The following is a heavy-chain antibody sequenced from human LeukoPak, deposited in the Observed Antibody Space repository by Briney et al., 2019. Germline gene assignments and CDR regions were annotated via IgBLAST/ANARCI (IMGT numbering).Heavy chain of an antibody. Sequence: SETLSLTCTVSGGSISSSYYYWGWIRQPPGKGLEWIGSIYYSGSTYYNPSLKSRVTISEDTFKNQFSLKLSSVTAADTAVYYCTFNLGSGSYAFDIWGQGTMVTVSS. CDR1: GGSISSSYYY. V-gene: IGHV4-39*07. CDR3: TFNLGSGSYAFDI. CDR2: IYYSGST. D-gene: IGHD3-10*01. J-gene: IGHJ3*02.